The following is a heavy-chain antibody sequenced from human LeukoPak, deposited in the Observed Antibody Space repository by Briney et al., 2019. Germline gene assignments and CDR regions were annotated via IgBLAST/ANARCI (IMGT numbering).Heavy chain of an antibody. Sequence: PGESLKISCKGSGYSFTSYWIGWVRQMPGKGLEWMGIIYPGDSDIRDSPSFQGQVTISADKSISTAYLQWSSLKASDTAIYYCARHALSGRGYTYGVFDYWGQGTLVTVSS. J-gene: IGHJ4*02. CDR1: GYSFTSYW. V-gene: IGHV5-51*01. D-gene: IGHD5-18*01. CDR3: ARHALSGRGYTYGVFDY. CDR2: IYPGDSDI.